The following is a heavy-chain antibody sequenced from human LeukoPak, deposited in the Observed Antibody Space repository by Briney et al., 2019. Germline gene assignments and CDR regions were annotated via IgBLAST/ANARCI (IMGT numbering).Heavy chain of an antibody. CDR1: GFTFSSYS. CDR3: ARDSGGKSGYDSAAFDI. Sequence: HPGGSLRLSCAASGFTFSSYSMNWVRQAPGKGLEWVSYISSSSSTIYYADSVKGRFTISRDNAKNSLYLQMNSLRAEDTAVYYCARDSGGKSGYDSAAFDIWGQGTMVTVSS. D-gene: IGHD5-12*01. J-gene: IGHJ3*02. V-gene: IGHV3-48*04. CDR2: ISSSSSTI.